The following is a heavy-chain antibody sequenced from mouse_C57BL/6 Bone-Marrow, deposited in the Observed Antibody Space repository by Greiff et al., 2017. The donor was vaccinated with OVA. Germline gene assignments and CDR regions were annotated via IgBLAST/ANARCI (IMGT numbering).Heavy chain of an antibody. V-gene: IGHV5-12*01. CDR1: GFTFSDYY. Sequence: EVKLVESGGGLVQPGGSLKLSCAASGFTFSDYYMYWVRQTPEKRLEWVAYISNGGGSTYYPYTVKGRFPISRDNAKNTLYRQMRRMESEDTAMYYCARHMRVTTVVATNYYAMDYWGQGTSVTVSS. D-gene: IGHD1-1*01. J-gene: IGHJ4*01. CDR2: ISNGGGST. CDR3: ARHMRVTTVVATNYYAMDY.